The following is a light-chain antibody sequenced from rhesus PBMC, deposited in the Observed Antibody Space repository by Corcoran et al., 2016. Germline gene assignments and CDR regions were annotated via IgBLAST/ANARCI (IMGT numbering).Light chain of an antibody. CDR2: EVS. Sequence: DIVMTQTPLSLPVTPGEPASISCRSSQSLLHSGGKTSLYWYLQKPGQSPQLLIYEVSNRASGVPDRCSGSGSGTDFTLKISRVEAEDVGVYYCMQGIQLPLTFGGGTKVELK. V-gene: IGKV2-90*01. J-gene: IGKJ4*01. CDR3: MQGIQLPLT. CDR1: QSLLHSGGKTS.